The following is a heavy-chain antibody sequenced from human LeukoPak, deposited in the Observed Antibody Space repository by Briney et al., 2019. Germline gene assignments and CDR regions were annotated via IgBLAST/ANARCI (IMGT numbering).Heavy chain of an antibody. CDR2: ISGSGGST. CDR3: TTGKEGYDFWSGLDY. J-gene: IGHJ4*02. V-gene: IGHV3-23*01. Sequence: PGGSLRLSCAASGFTFSSYAMSWVRQAPGKGLEWVSAISGSGGSTYYADSVKGRFTISRDNSKNTLYLQMNSLKTEDTAVYYCTTGKEGYDFWSGLDYWGQGTLVTVSS. CDR1: GFTFSSYA. D-gene: IGHD3-3*01.